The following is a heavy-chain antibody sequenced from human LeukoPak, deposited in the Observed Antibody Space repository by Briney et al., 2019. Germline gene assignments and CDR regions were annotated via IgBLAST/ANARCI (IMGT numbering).Heavy chain of an antibody. V-gene: IGHV4-34*01. D-gene: IGHD6-19*01. CDR3: ASWRYSSGFRGAFDI. J-gene: IGHJ3*02. Sequence: SETLSLTCAVYGGSFSGYYWSWIRQPPGKGLEWIGEINHSGSTNYNPSLKSRVTISVDTSKNQFSLKLSSVTAADTAVYYCASWRYSSGFRGAFDIWGQGTMVTVSS. CDR2: INHSGST. CDR1: GGSFSGYY.